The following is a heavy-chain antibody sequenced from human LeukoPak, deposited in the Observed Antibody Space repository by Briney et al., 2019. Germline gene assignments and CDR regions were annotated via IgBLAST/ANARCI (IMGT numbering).Heavy chain of an antibody. J-gene: IGHJ4*02. D-gene: IGHD6-19*01. V-gene: IGHV3-48*03. CDR2: ISSSVSTI. CDR1: GFTFSSYE. CDR3: ARAGGSGWPFRGNYFDY. Sequence: PGGSLRLSCAASGFTFSSYEMNWVRQAPGKGLEWVSYISSSVSTIYYADSVKGRFTISRDNAKNSMYLQMSSLRAEDTAVYYCARAGGSGWPFRGNYFDYWGQGTLVTVSS.